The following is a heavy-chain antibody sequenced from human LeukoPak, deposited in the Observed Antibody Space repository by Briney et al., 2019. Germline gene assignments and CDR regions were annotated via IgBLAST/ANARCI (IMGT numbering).Heavy chain of an antibody. Sequence: PGGSLRLSCAASGFTFSSYAMSWIRQAPGKGLEWVSAISGSGGSTYYADSVKGRFTISRDNSENTLYLQMNSLRAEDTAVYDCAKRYYYASGSYYQEYYFDYWGQGTLVTVSS. CDR1: GFTFSSYA. V-gene: IGHV3-23*01. CDR2: ISGSGGST. D-gene: IGHD3-10*01. J-gene: IGHJ4*02. CDR3: AKRYYYASGSYYQEYYFDY.